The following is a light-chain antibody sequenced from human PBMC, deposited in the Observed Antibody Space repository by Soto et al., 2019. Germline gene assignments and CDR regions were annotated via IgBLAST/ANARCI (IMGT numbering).Light chain of an antibody. CDR1: QSVTSAY. V-gene: IGKV3-20*01. CDR3: KQYDSSPPLYT. J-gene: IGKJ2*01. CDR2: GAS. Sequence: EIVLTQSPGTLSLSPGDRATLSCRTSQSVTSAYLAWYQQKPGQAPRLLIYGASSRATGIPDRFSGSGSGTDFTLTISRLEPEDFAVYYCKQYDSSPPLYTFGQGTNLEIK.